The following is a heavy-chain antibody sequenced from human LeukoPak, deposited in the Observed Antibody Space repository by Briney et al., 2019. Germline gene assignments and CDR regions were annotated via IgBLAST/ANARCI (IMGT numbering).Heavy chain of an antibody. D-gene: IGHD3-10*01. CDR1: GFSYSIYW. Sequence: GGSLRLSCTASGFSYSIYWMSWVRQAPGKGLEWVAHIKQDGSEKYYVDSVKGRFTISRDNAKNSLYLQMNSLRVEDTAVYYCTSGGDSWGQGTLVTVSS. J-gene: IGHJ4*02. CDR2: IKQDGSEK. V-gene: IGHV3-7*01. CDR3: TSGGDS.